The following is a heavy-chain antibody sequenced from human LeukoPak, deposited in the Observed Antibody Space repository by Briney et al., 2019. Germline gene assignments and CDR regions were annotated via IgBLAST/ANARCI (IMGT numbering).Heavy chain of an antibody. Sequence: GGSLRLSCAASGFTFSSYNMNWVRQAPGKGLEWVSSISSSSSYIYYADSVKGRFTISRDNAKNSLYLQMNSLRAEDTAVYYCAKDGSFGVVIISFDYWGQGTLVTVSS. CDR3: AKDGSFGVVIISFDY. J-gene: IGHJ4*02. CDR2: ISSSSSYI. CDR1: GFTFSSYN. V-gene: IGHV3-21*04. D-gene: IGHD3-3*01.